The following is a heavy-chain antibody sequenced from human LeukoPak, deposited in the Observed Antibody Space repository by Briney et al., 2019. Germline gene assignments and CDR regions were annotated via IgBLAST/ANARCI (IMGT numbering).Heavy chain of an antibody. CDR3: ARSLYYYDSSGLDAFDI. V-gene: IGHV4-4*02. CDR2: IYHSGST. CDR1: GGSISGSNW. J-gene: IGHJ3*02. Sequence: SETLSLTCAVSGGSISGSNWWSWVRQPPGKGLEWIGEIYHSGSTNYNPSLKSRVTISVDTSKNQFSLKLSSVTAADTAVYYCARSLYYYDSSGLDAFDIWGQGTMVTVSS. D-gene: IGHD3-22*01.